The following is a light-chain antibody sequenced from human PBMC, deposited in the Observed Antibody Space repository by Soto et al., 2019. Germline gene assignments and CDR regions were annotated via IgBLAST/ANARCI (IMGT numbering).Light chain of an antibody. CDR1: QILLHSNGYNH. J-gene: IGKJ1*01. V-gene: IGKV1-39*01. CDR3: QQSYSSSWT. Sequence: MTQSPLSLPVTPGEPASISCRSSQILLHSNGYNHLDWYQQKPGKAPKLLIYAASSLQSGVPSRFSGSGSGTDFTLTISSLQPEDFATYSCQQSYSSSWTFGQGTKVDI. CDR2: AAS.